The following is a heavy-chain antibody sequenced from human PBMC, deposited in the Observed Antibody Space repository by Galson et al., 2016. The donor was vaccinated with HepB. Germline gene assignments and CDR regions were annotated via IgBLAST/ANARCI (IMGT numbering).Heavy chain of an antibody. CDR2: IYHSGST. CDR3: AREGGYYDSSGYSFFRH. CDR1: GGSISSSNW. D-gene: IGHD3-22*01. Sequence: SETLSLTCAVSGGSISSSNWWSWVRQPPGKGLEWNGEIYHSGSTNYNPSLKSRVTISVDKSKNQFSLKLSSVTAADTAVYYCAREGGYYDSSGYSFFRHWGQGTLVTVSS. V-gene: IGHV4-4*02. J-gene: IGHJ1*01.